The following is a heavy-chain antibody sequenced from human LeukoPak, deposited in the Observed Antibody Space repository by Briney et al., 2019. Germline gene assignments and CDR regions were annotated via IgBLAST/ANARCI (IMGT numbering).Heavy chain of an antibody. D-gene: IGHD3-22*01. V-gene: IGHV3-30*18. CDR2: ISYDGSNK. Sequence: PGGSLRLSCAASGFTFSSYGMHWVRQAPGKGLEWVAVISYDGSNKYYADSVKGRFTISRDNSKNTLYLQMNSLRAEDTAVYYCAKTYYYDSSGYYEFHYWGQGTLVTVSS. CDR1: GFTFSSYG. CDR3: AKTYYYDSSGYYEFHY. J-gene: IGHJ4*02.